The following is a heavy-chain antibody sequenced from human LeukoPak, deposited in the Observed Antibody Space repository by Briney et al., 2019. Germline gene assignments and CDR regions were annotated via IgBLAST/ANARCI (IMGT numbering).Heavy chain of an antibody. D-gene: IGHD1-26*01. V-gene: IGHV3-9*01. CDR1: GFTFDDYA. Sequence: GGSLRLSCAASGFTFDDYAMHWVRQAPGKGLEWVSGISWNSGSIGYADSVKGRFTISRDNAKNSLYLQMNSLRAEDTAVYYCARAPGTWGQGTLVTVSS. J-gene: IGHJ5*02. CDR2: ISWNSGSI. CDR3: ARAPGT.